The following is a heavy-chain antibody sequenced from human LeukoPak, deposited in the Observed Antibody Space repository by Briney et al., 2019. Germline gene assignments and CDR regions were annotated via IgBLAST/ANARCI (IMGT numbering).Heavy chain of an antibody. CDR1: GFTFSSYA. D-gene: IGHD2-2*01. CDR3: AKKVPAAAFDI. J-gene: IGHJ3*02. V-gene: IGHV3-23*01. Sequence: SGGSLRLSCAASGFTFSSYAMSWVGQAQGRGLEWVSTIGSRGVSTYYADSVKGRFTISRDSSKNTLYLQMNSLRAEDTAVYYCAKKVPAAAFDIWGQGTMVTVSS. CDR2: IGSRGVST.